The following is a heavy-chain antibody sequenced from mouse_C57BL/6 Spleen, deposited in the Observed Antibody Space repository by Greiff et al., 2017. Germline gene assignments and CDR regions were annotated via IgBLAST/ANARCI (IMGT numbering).Heavy chain of an antibody. CDR1: GFTFSSYA. J-gene: IGHJ4*01. CDR3: TREGGSSGAYAMDY. V-gene: IGHV5-9-1*02. CDR2: ISSGGDYI. Sequence: EVMLVESGEGLVKPGGSLKLSCAASGFTFSSYAMSWVRQTPEKRLEWVAYISSGGDYIYYADTVKGRFTISRDNARNTLYLQMSSLKSEDTAMYYCTREGGSSGAYAMDYWGQGTSVTVSS. D-gene: IGHD3-2*02.